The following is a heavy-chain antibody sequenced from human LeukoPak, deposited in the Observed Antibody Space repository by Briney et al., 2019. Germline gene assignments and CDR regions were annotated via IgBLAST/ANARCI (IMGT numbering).Heavy chain of an antibody. J-gene: IGHJ4*02. D-gene: IGHD1-1*01. CDR1: GFIFSSYG. Sequence: GSLRLSCAASGFIFSSYGMHWVRQAPGKGLEWVAFIRYDGSKKYYADSVKGRFTISRDNSKNTLYLQMNSLRAEDTAVYYCARNDGDGFDYWGQGTLVTVSS. CDR2: IRYDGSKK. CDR3: ARNDGDGFDY. V-gene: IGHV3-30*02.